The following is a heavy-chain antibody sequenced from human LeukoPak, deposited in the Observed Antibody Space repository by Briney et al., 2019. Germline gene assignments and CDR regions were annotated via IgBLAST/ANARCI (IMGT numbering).Heavy chain of an antibody. CDR2: IKQDGSTK. J-gene: IGHJ4*02. V-gene: IGHV3-7*01. Sequence: GGSLRLSCAASGFTFSNYWMTWVRQAPGRGLEWVANIKQDGSTKYYVDSVKGRFTVSRDNAKNSVYLQMNSLTGEDTAVYYCARIGYSSSSLDYWGQGTLVTVSS. D-gene: IGHD6-6*01. CDR1: GFTFSNYW. CDR3: ARIGYSSSSLDY.